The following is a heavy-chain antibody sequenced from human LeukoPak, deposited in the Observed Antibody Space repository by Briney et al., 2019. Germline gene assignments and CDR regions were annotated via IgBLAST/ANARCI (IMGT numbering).Heavy chain of an antibody. Sequence: GGSLRLSCATSGFTFSTYWMSWVRQAPGKGLEWVASIKQDGSETYYADSVKGRFTIFRDNAKNSLYLQMDSLRVEDTAVYYCAYGDGFDYWGQGTLVIVSS. CDR1: GFTFSTYW. CDR3: AYGDGFDY. J-gene: IGHJ4*02. V-gene: IGHV3-7*01. D-gene: IGHD3-10*01. CDR2: IKQDGSET.